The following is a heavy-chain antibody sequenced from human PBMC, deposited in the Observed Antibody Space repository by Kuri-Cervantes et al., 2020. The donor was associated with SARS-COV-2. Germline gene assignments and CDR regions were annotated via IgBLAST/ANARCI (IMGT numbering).Heavy chain of an antibody. Sequence: ASVKVSCKGSGYSFTSYWIGWVRQMPGKGLEWMGIIYPGDSDTRYSPSFQGQVTISADKSISTAYLPWSSLKASDTAMYYCARHEGLEPYFDYWGRGTLVTVSS. V-gene: IGHV5-51*01. D-gene: IGHD1-1*01. CDR1: GYSFTSYW. CDR3: ARHEGLEPYFDY. J-gene: IGHJ4*02. CDR2: IYPGDSDT.